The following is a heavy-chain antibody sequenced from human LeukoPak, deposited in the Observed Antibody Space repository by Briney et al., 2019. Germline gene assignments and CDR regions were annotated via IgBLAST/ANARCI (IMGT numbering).Heavy chain of an antibody. J-gene: IGHJ4*02. CDR1: GGSISSYY. D-gene: IGHD3-10*01. CDR2: IYYSGST. CDR3: ASLYYYGSGSYYRDY. V-gene: IGHV4-59*06. Sequence: NPSETLSLTCTVSGGSISSYYWSWIRQPPGKGLEWIGYIYYSGSTYYNPSLKSRVTISVDTSKNQFSLKLSSVTAADTAVYYCASLYYYGSGSYYRDYWGRGTLVTVSS.